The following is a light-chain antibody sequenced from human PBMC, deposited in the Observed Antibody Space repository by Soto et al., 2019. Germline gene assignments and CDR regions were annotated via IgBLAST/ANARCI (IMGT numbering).Light chain of an antibody. J-gene: IGLJ2*01. CDR1: SSDVGSYNL. Sequence: QSALTQPASVSGSPGQSITISCTGTSSDVGSYNLVSWYQQHPGKAPKLMIYEVSKRPSGVSKRFSGSKSGNTASLTIAGLQAEDEADYYCCSYAGRSPVVFGGGTKLTVL. CDR2: EVS. V-gene: IGLV2-23*02. CDR3: CSYAGRSPVV.